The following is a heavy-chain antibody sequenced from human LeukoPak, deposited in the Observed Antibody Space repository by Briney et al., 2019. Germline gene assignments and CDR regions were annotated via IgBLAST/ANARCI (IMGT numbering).Heavy chain of an antibody. CDR1: GDSISSTNW. V-gene: IGHV4-4*02. J-gene: IGHJ4*02. D-gene: IGHD1-14*01. CDR3: ANRHPPDSGLDY. CDR2: IYYSGTA. Sequence: PSETLSLTCAVSGDSISSTNWWTWVRQPPGKGLEWIGEIYYSGTANYNPSLKSRVTMSVDKSKNQFSLKLTSVTAADTAVYYCANRHPPDSGLDYWGQGSLVTVSS.